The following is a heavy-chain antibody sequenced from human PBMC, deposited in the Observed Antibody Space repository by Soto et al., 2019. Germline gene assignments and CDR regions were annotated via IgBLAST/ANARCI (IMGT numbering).Heavy chain of an antibody. CDR3: AKSDGDNWFDP. D-gene: IGHD4-17*01. V-gene: IGHV3-23*01. J-gene: IGHJ5*02. CDR2: ISGSGGST. CDR1: GFTFSSYA. Sequence: LRLSCAASGFTFSSYAMNWVRQAPGKGLEWVSGISGSGGSTYYADSVKGRFTISRDNSKNTLYLQMNSLRAEDTAVYYCAKSDGDNWFDPWGQGTLVTVYS.